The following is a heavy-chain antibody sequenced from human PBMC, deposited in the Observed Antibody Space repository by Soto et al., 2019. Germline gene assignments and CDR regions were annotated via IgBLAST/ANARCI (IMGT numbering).Heavy chain of an antibody. CDR3: ARCSSTSWYYYYYMDV. CDR1: GYSFTSYW. Sequence: PGESLKISCKGSGYSFTSYWIGWVRQMPGKGLEWMGIIYPGDSDTRYSPSFQGQVTISADKSISTAYLQWSSLKASDTAMYYCARCSSTSWYYYYYMDVWGKGTTVTVSS. V-gene: IGHV5-51*01. CDR2: IYPGDSDT. J-gene: IGHJ6*03. D-gene: IGHD2-2*01.